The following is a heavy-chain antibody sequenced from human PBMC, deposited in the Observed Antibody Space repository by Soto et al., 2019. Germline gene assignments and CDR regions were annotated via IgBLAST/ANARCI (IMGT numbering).Heavy chain of an antibody. D-gene: IGHD3-22*01. CDR2: IKSKGAGATT. Sequence: PGGSLRLSCAASGFTFSDAWMNWVRQAPGKGLEWVGRIKSKGAGATTDYAAPVKGRFTVSRDDLKNTLYLQMNSLQAEDTAVYYCASLGGQQLVETIKYYYDSSGSGIDYWGQGTLVTVSS. J-gene: IGHJ4*02. CDR1: GFTFSDAW. CDR3: ASLGGQQLVETIKYYYDSSGSGIDY. V-gene: IGHV3-15*07.